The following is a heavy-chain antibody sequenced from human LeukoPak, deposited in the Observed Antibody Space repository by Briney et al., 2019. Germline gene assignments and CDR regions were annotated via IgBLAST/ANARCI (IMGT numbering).Heavy chain of an antibody. V-gene: IGHV1-8*03. CDR1: GYTFTSYD. J-gene: IGHJ4*02. D-gene: IGHD4-11*01. Sequence: ASVKVSCKASGYTFTSYDINWVRQVTGQGLEWMGWMNPKDGNTGYAQNFQGRVTFTRDTSISTAYMELNNLRSDDTAVYYCARETTTNDGVFDYWGQGTLVIVSS. CDR3: ARETTTNDGVFDY. CDR2: MNPKDGNT.